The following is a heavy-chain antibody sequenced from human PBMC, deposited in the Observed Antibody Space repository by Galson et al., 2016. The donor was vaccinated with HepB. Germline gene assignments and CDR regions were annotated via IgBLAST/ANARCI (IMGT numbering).Heavy chain of an antibody. V-gene: IGHV1-46*03. CDR1: GYTFTTYN. Sequence: SVKVSCKASGYTFTTYNIHWVRLAPGQGLEWMGIINPSGGSPNYAQKFQGRVTLTSDTSTSSVYMQLGCLRSDDTAVYYCTRGDGFWAGWTYWGQGTLVTVTS. CDR3: TRGDGFWAGWTY. J-gene: IGHJ4*02. CDR2: INPSGGSP. D-gene: IGHD3/OR15-3a*01.